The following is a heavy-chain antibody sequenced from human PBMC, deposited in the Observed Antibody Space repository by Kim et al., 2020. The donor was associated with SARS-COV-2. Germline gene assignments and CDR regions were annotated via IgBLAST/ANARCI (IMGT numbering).Heavy chain of an antibody. J-gene: IGHJ4*02. CDR1: GFTFSSYA. V-gene: IGHV3-23*01. CDR3: AKDSRLSRPGYSSSWYVDY. Sequence: GGSLRLSCAASGFTFSSYAMSWVRQAPGKGLEWVSAISGSGGSTYYADSVKGRFTISRDNSKNTLYLQMNSLRAEDTAVYYCAKDSRLSRPGYSSSWYVDYWGQGTLVTVSS. CDR2: ISGSGGST. D-gene: IGHD6-13*01.